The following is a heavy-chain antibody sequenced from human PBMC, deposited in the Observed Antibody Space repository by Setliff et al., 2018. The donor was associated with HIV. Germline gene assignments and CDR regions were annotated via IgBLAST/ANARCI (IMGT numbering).Heavy chain of an antibody. J-gene: IGHJ6*02. CDR1: GGTFSSYA. CDR2: IIPIFGTT. Sequence: RASVKVSCKASGGTFSSYAISWVRQAPGQGLEWMGGIIPIFGTTSCAQKFQGRVTITADESTSTAYMELSSLRSEDTAVYYCARVRSSSSWLLLNYGMDVWGQGTTVTVSS. CDR3: ARVRSSSSWLLLNYGMDV. V-gene: IGHV1-69*13. D-gene: IGHD6-6*01.